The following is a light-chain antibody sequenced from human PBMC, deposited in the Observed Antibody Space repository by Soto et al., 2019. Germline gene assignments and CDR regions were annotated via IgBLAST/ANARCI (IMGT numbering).Light chain of an antibody. CDR1: KNDIGVYDF. CDR2: EVV. Sequence: QSVLTQPPSASGSPGQSVTISCTGTKNDIGVYDFVSWYQHHPGKAPRLIIYEVVQRPSGVPDRFSGSKSGNTASLTVSGLQAADEADYFCKSYAGSNNYVFGSGIKVTV. CDR3: KSYAGSNNYV. J-gene: IGLJ1*01. V-gene: IGLV2-8*01.